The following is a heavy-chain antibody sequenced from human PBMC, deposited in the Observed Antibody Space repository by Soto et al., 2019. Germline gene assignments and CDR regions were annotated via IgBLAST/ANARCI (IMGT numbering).Heavy chain of an antibody. Sequence: ASVKVSCKASGYTLTSYGISWVRQAPGQGLEWMGWISAYNGKTNYAQKLQDRVTMTTDTSTTTAYMELRSLRSDDTAVYYCARAISPLYHSYFDYWGQGTLVTVSS. J-gene: IGHJ4*02. CDR3: ARAISPLYHSYFDY. V-gene: IGHV1-18*01. CDR2: ISAYNGKT. CDR1: GYTLTSYG. D-gene: IGHD3-9*01.